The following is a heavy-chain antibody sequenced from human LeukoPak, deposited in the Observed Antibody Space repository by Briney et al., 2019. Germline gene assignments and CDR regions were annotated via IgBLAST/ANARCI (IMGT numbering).Heavy chain of an antibody. Sequence: GASVKVSCKASGYTFTSYYLHWVRQAPGQGLEWMGIINPSGGSTSYAQKFQGRATMTRDTSTSTVYMELSGLRSDDTAVYYCARVLWGDGGTFDYWGQGTLVTVSS. CDR1: GYTFTSYY. V-gene: IGHV1-46*01. J-gene: IGHJ4*02. CDR2: INPSGGST. D-gene: IGHD2-21*02. CDR3: ARVLWGDGGTFDY.